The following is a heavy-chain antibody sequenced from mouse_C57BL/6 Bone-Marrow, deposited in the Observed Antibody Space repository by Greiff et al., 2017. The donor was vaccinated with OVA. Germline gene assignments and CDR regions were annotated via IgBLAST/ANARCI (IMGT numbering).Heavy chain of an antibody. CDR3: ERRGYYGSSYYWYFDV. J-gene: IGHJ1*03. CDR1: GYTFTTYP. Sequence: QVQLQQSGAELVKPGASVKMSCKASGYTFTTYPIEWMKQNHGKSLEWIGNFHPYNDDTKYNEKFKGKATLTVEKSSSTVYLELSRLTSDDSAVYYCERRGYYGSSYYWYFDVWGTGTTVTVSS. CDR2: FHPYNDDT. D-gene: IGHD1-1*01. V-gene: IGHV1-47*01.